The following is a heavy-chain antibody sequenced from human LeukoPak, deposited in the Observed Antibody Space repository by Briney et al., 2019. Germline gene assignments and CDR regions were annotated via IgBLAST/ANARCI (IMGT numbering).Heavy chain of an antibody. CDR2: IYPGDSDT. CDR3: ARPVGYYYDSSGYSYFGY. CDR1: GYSFTSYW. V-gene: IGHV5-51*01. Sequence: GESLKISCKGSGYSFTSYWIGWVRQMPGKGLEWMGIIYPGDSDTRYSPSFQGQVTISADKSISTAYLQWSSLKASDPAMYYCARPVGYYYDSSGYSYFGYWGQGTLVTVSS. J-gene: IGHJ4*02. D-gene: IGHD3-22*01.